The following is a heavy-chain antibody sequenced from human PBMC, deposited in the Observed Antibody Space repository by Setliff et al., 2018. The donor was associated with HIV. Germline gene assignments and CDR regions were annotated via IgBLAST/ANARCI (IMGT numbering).Heavy chain of an antibody. Sequence: PSETLSLTCAVYGGSFPAYYWNWVRQPPGKGLEWIGEINYTGDTTYNPSLESRVNMFIDTSKKQFSLKVASVTAADTAVYYCVRQHGDYAFGSWGQGTLVTVSS. CDR3: VRQHGDYAFGS. D-gene: IGHD4-17*01. V-gene: IGHV4-34*01. CDR2: INYTGDT. CDR1: GGSFPAYY. J-gene: IGHJ5*01.